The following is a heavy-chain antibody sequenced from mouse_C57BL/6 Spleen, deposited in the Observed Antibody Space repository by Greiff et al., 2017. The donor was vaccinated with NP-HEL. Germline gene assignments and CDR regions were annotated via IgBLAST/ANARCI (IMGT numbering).Heavy chain of an antibody. CDR2: ISYDGSN. J-gene: IGHJ4*01. Sequence: EVKLMESGPGLVKPSQSLSLTCSVTGYSITSGYYWNWIRQFPGNKLEWMGYISYDGSNNYNPSLKNRISITRDTSKNQFFLKLNSVTTEDTATYYCARDRNWPYAMDYWGQGTSVTVSS. V-gene: IGHV3-6*01. CDR1: GYSITSGYY. D-gene: IGHD4-1*01. CDR3: ARDRNWPYAMDY.